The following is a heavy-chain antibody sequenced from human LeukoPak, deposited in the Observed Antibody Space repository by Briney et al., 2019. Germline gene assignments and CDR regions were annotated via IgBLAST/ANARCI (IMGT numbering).Heavy chain of an antibody. V-gene: IGHV3-23*01. Sequence: GSLRLSCAASGFTFSSYAMSWARQAPGKGLEWVSAISGSGGSTSYADSVKGRFTISRDNSKNTLYLQMSSVRAEDTAVYYCGKGGYDSHVDYWGQGTLDRVSS. D-gene: IGHD5-12*01. CDR3: GKGGYDSHVDY. CDR2: ISGSGGST. CDR1: GFTFSSYA. J-gene: IGHJ4*02.